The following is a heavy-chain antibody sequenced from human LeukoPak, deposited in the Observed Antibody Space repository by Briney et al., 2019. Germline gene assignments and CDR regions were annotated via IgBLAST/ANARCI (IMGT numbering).Heavy chain of an antibody. V-gene: IGHV4-34*01. J-gene: IGHJ4*02. CDR3: ARAGSYGYGY. CDR2: INHSGST. CDR1: GGSFSGCY. Sequence: SETLSLTCAVYGGSFSGCYWSWIRQPPGKGLEWIGEINHSGSTNYNPSLKSRVTISVDTSKNQFSLKLSSVTAADTAVYYCARAGSYGYGYWGQGTLVTVSS. D-gene: IGHD5-18*01.